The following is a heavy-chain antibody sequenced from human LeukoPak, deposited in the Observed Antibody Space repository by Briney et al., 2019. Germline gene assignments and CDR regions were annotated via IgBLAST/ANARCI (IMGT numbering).Heavy chain of an antibody. CDR2: TRNEANIYTT. CDR1: GFTFSSYS. CDR3: ASPVGATTVRAFDI. J-gene: IGHJ3*02. D-gene: IGHD1-26*01. Sequence: GGSLRLSCAASGFTFSSYSMNWVRQAPGKGLEWVGRTRNEANIYTTKYAASVKGRFTISRDDSKNSLYLQMNSLKTEDTAVYYCASPVGATTVRAFDIWGQGTMVTVSS. V-gene: IGHV3-72*01.